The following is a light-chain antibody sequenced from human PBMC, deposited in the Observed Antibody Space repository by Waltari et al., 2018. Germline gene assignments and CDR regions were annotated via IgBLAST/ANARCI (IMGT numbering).Light chain of an antibody. CDR1: SGHSTNI. Sequence: QLLLTQSPSASASLGASVSPPCTLSSGHSTNILAWLQQQPEKGPRYLMNVNSDGSHNKGVGIPDRFSGSSSGAERYLTISSLQSEDEADYYCQTGGHGTWVFGGGTRLTVL. CDR3: QTGGHGTWV. CDR2: VNSDGSH. J-gene: IGLJ3*02. V-gene: IGLV4-69*01.